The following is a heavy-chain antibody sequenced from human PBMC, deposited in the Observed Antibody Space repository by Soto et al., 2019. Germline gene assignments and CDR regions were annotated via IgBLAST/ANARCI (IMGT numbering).Heavy chain of an antibody. D-gene: IGHD6-19*01. V-gene: IGHV3-43*01. CDR1: GFTFDDYT. J-gene: IGHJ4*02. Sequence: EVQLVESGGVVVQPGGSLGLSCAASGFTFDDYTMHWVRQAPGKGLEWVSLISWDGGSTYYADSVKGRFTISRDNSKNSLYLQMNSLRTEDTALYYCAKEGSGWYRGGMDYWGQGTLVTVSS. CDR2: ISWDGGST. CDR3: AKEGSGWYRGGMDY.